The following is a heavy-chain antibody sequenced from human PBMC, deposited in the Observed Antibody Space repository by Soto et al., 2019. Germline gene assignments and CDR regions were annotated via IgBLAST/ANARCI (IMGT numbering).Heavy chain of an antibody. CDR2: IRSKANSYAT. Sequence: EVQLVESGGGLVQPGGSLKLSCAASGFTFSGSAMHWVRQASGKGLEWVGRIRSKANSYATAYAASVKGRFTISRDDSKNTAYLQMNSLKTEDTAVYYCTRLCPSTVVGLGNYWGQGTLVTVSS. V-gene: IGHV3-73*01. J-gene: IGHJ4*02. CDR3: TRLCPSTVVGLGNY. CDR1: GFTFSGSA. D-gene: IGHD2-15*01.